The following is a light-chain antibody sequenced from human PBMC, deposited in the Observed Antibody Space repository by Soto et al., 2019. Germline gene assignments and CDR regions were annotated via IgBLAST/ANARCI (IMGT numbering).Light chain of an antibody. V-gene: IGKV3-20*01. CDR3: QQYDSYPWT. CDR1: QSVSNNY. Sequence: VLTRSPGPLSLSKGNRATLSCRVSQSVSNNYLAWYQQKPGQAPRLLIYGASNRATGIPDRFSGSGSGTDFTLSINRLEPEDFATYNCQQYDSYPWTFGQGT. J-gene: IGKJ1*01. CDR2: GAS.